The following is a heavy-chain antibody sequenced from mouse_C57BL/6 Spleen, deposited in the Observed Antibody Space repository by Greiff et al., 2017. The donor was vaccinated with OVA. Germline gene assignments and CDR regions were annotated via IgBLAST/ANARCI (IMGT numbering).Heavy chain of an antibody. V-gene: IGHV5-4*01. Sequence: EVMLVESGGGLVKPGGSLKLSCAASGFTFSSYAMSWVRQTPEKRLEWVATISDGGSYTYYPDNVKGRFTISRDNAKNNLYLQMSHLKSEDTAMYYCARDTKGNYFDYWGQGTTLTVSS. CDR3: ARDTKGNYFDY. CDR1: GFTFSSYA. D-gene: IGHD2-12*01. J-gene: IGHJ2*01. CDR2: ISDGGSYT.